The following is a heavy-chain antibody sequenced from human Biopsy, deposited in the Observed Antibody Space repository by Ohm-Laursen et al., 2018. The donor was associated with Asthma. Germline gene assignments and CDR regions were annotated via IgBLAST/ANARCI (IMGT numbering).Heavy chain of an antibody. Sequence: VASVKVSCKSLGGTFNTYVIGWVRQAPGQGLGWMGGINSVFGTTTYPQKFQDRVTITADDSTSTVYMELSSLRSEDTAVYYCARKAGSCIGRICYSLDFWGQGTLVTVSS. CDR2: INSVFGTT. CDR1: GGTFNTYV. J-gene: IGHJ4*02. D-gene: IGHD2-15*01. CDR3: ARKAGSCIGRICYSLDF. V-gene: IGHV1-69*13.